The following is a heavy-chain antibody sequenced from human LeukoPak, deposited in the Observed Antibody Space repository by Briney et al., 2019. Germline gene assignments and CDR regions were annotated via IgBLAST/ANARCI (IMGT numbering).Heavy chain of an antibody. CDR2: ISYDGSNK. J-gene: IGHJ4*02. D-gene: IGHD6-6*01. CDR1: GFTFSSYA. V-gene: IGHV3-30*01. Sequence: PGRSLRLSCAASGFTFSSYAMHWVRQAPGKGLEWVAVISYDGSNKYYADSVKGRFTISRDNSKNTLYLQMNSLRAEDTAVYYCVSKGGYSSSFTNYWGQGTLVTVSS. CDR3: VSKGGYSSSFTNY.